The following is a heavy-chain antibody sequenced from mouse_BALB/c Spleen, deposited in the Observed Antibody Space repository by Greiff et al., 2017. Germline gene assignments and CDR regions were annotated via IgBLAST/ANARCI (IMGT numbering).Heavy chain of an antibody. J-gene: IGHJ4*01. CDR1: GFSLTGYG. D-gene: IGHD2-1*01. CDR3: ARSYGNYYYYAMDY. Sequence: VQRVESGPGLVAPSQSLSITCTVSGFSLTGYGVTWVRQPPGKGLEWLGMIWGDGSTDYNSALKSRLSISKDNSKSQVFLKMNSLQTDDTARYYCARSYGNYYYYAMDYWGQGTSVTVSS. V-gene: IGHV2-6-7*01. CDR2: IWGDGST.